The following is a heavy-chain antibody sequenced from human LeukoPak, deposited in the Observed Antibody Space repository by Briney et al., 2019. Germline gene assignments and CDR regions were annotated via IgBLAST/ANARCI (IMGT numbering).Heavy chain of an antibody. J-gene: IGHJ4*02. D-gene: IGHD3-22*01. V-gene: IGHV3-74*01. Sequence: PGGSLRLSCAASGFTFSSYWMHWVRQAPGKGLVWVSRINSDGSSTSYADSVKGRFIISRDNAKNSLYLQMNSLRAEDTALYYCARDLRVVITGSFDSWGQGTLVTVSS. CDR2: INSDGSST. CDR1: GFTFSSYW. CDR3: ARDLRVVITGSFDS.